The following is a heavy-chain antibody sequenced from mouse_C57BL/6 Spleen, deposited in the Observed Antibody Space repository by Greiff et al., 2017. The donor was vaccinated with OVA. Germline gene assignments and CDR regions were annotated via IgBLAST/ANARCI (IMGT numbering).Heavy chain of an antibody. CDR3: AREFITTANLDV. J-gene: IGHJ1*03. D-gene: IGHD1-1*01. Sequence: QVQLQQPGAELVKPGASVKMSCKASGYTFTSYWINWVKQRPGQGLEWIGDIYPGSGSTNYNEKFKSKATLTVDTSSSTAYMQLSSLTSEDSAVYSCAREFITTANLDVWGTGTTVTVSS. CDR1: GYTFTSYW. CDR2: IYPGSGST. V-gene: IGHV1-55*01.